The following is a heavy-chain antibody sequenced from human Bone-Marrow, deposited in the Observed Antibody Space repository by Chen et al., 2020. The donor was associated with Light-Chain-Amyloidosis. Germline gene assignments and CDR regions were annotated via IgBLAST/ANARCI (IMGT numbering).Heavy chain of an antibody. D-gene: IGHD3-10*01. J-gene: IGHJ3*02. CDR2: RKQDGSET. V-gene: IGHV3-7*01. CDR1: GFTFRTYW. CDR3: ARVYSRSVGRNAFDI. Sequence: EVQLVQSGGGLVQPGGSLRPSCEASGFTFRTYWMSWVRQAQGKGLEWVAHRKQDGSETYYVDSVKGRLSVSRDNANNSLFLQMSSLRAEDTAVYFCARVYSRSVGRNAFDIWGQGTMITVSS.